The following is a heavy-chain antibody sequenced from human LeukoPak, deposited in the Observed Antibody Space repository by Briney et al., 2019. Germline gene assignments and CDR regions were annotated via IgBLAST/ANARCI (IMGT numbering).Heavy chain of an antibody. CDR2: INPSGGST. D-gene: IGHD2-15*01. Sequence: ASVKVSCKASGYTFTSYYMRWVRQAPGQGLEWMGIINPSGGSTSYAQKFQGRVTMTRDTSTSTVYMELSSLRSEDTAVYYCASGAGVAATWDYYYYMDVWGKGTTVTVSS. CDR1: GYTFTSYY. J-gene: IGHJ6*03. V-gene: IGHV1-46*01. CDR3: ASGAGVAATWDYYYYMDV.